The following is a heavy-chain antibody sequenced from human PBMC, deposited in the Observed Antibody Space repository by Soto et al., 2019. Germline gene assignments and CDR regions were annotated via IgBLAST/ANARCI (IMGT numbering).Heavy chain of an antibody. Sequence: SETLSLTCAVYGGSFSGYYWSWIRQPPGKGLEWIGEINHSGSTNYNPSLKSRVTISVDTSKNQFSLKLSSVTAADTAVYYCARGWGAYSSSWAGGWFDPWGKGTLVTVPS. D-gene: IGHD6-13*01. CDR3: ARGWGAYSSSWAGGWFDP. J-gene: IGHJ5*02. CDR2: INHSGST. V-gene: IGHV4-34*01. CDR1: GGSFSGYY.